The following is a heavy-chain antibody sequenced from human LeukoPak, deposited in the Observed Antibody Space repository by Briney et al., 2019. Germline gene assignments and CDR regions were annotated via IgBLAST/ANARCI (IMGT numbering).Heavy chain of an antibody. J-gene: IGHJ4*02. CDR1: GFTVSSNY. V-gene: IGHV3-53*01. Sequence: PGGSLRLSCAASGFTVSSNYMSWVRQAPGKGLEWVSVIYSGVTTYYAESVKGRFTISRDNSKNTLFLQMNSLRAEDTAVYYCAGGIGGFYDSSGYYNYWSQGTLVTVSS. D-gene: IGHD3-22*01. CDR3: AGGIGGFYDSSGYYNY. CDR2: IYSGVTT.